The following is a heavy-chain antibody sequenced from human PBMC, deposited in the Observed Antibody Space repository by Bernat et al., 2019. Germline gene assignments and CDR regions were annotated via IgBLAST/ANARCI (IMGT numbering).Heavy chain of an antibody. CDR3: ARYPVTTPNYFDY. Sequence: QVQLQESGPGLVKPSQTLSLTCTVSGGSISSGGYYWSWIRQHPGKGLEWIGYIYYSGSTYYNPSLKSRVTISVDTAKNQFYLKLSSVTAADTSVYYCARYPVTTPNYFDYWGQGTLVTVYS. V-gene: IGHV4-31*02. CDR1: GGSISSGGYY. D-gene: IGHD4-17*01. J-gene: IGHJ4*02. CDR2: IYYSGST.